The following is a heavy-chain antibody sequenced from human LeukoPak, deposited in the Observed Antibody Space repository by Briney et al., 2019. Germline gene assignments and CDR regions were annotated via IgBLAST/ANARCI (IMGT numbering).Heavy chain of an antibody. CDR2: IYSGGST. V-gene: IGHV3-66*01. D-gene: IGHD3-10*01. J-gene: IGHJ4*02. CDR1: GFTVSSNY. CDR3: ASRCDYYGSGSYCFDY. Sequence: PGGSLRLSCAASGFTVSSNYMSWVRQAPGKGLEWVSVIYSGGSTYYADSVKGRFTISRDNSKNTLYLQMNSLGAEDTAVYYCASRCDYYGSGSYCFDYWGQGTLVTVSS.